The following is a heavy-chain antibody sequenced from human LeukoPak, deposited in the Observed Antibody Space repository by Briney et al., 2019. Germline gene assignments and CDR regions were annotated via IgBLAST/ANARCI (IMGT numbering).Heavy chain of an antibody. CDR3: ASRRSSSRAFDI. J-gene: IGHJ3*02. CDR1: GGSISSGSYY. V-gene: IGHV4-61*02. Sequence: SETLSLTCTVSGGSISSGSYYWSWIRQPAGKGLEWIGRIYTSGSTNYNPSLKSRVTISVDTSKNQFSLKLSSVTAADTAVYYCASRRSSSRAFDIWGQGTMVTVSS. D-gene: IGHD6-6*01. CDR2: IYTSGST.